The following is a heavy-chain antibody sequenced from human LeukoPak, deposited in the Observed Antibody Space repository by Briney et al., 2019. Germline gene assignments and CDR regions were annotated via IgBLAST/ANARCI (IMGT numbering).Heavy chain of an antibody. CDR2: INGIGDKT. D-gene: IGHD3-22*01. V-gene: IGHV3-23*01. Sequence: PGGSLRLSCTSSGFTFDNYAMSWVRQAPGKGPEWVSAINGIGDKTYYADSVRGRFSISRDNSKNTLYLQMNTLRAEDTAVYYCAKDPRITMIVVVITWFDPWGQGTLVTVSS. CDR3: AKDPRITMIVVVITWFDP. J-gene: IGHJ5*02. CDR1: GFTFDNYA.